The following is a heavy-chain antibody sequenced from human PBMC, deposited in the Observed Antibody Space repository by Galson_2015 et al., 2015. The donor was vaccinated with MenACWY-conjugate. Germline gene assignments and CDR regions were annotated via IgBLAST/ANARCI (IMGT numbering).Heavy chain of an antibody. Sequence: SLRLSCAASGFTFSSYSMNWVRQAPGKGLEWVSSISSSSSYIYYADSVKGRFTISRDNAKNSLYLQMNSLRAEDTAVYYCARGCSGGSCYSRPEADYWGQGTLVTVSS. D-gene: IGHD2-15*01. CDR1: GFTFSSYS. CDR2: ISSSSSYI. V-gene: IGHV3-21*01. CDR3: ARGCSGGSCYSRPEADY. J-gene: IGHJ4*02.